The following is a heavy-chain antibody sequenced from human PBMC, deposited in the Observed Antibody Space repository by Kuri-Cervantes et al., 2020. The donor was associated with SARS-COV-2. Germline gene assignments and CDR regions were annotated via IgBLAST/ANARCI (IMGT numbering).Heavy chain of an antibody. J-gene: IGHJ4*02. Sequence: GESLKISCAASGFTFSGYSMNWIRQAPGKGLEWVARITNNPRSYTTDYAASVRGRFTFSRDDSKRSLYLQMNSLKIEDTAVYYCARDTSTALDYWGRGTLVTVSS. CDR2: ITNNPRSYTT. V-gene: IGHV3-72*01. CDR3: ARDTSTALDY. D-gene: IGHD2-2*01. CDR1: GFTFSGYS.